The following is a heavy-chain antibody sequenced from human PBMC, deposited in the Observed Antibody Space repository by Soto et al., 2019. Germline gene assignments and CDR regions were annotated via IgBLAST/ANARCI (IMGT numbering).Heavy chain of an antibody. J-gene: IGHJ6*02. CDR1: GFTFISHA. V-gene: IGHV3-48*02. D-gene: IGHD1-1*01. CDR3: ARDGELEPHYYYGMDV. CDR2: ISSSSSTI. Sequence: PGRSLRLSWAASGFTFISHAMNWVREAPWKGLEWVSYISSSSSTIYYADSVKGRFTISRDNAKNSLYLQMNSLRDEDTAVYYCARDGELEPHYYYGMDVWGQGTTVTVSS.